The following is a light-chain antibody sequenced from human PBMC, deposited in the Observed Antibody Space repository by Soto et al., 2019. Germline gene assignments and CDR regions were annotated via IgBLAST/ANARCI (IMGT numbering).Light chain of an antibody. J-gene: IGKJ1*01. CDR3: QQYAVSPWT. Sequence: EIVLTQSPGTLSLSPGERATLSCRASQSVSNNYLAWYQQKLGQAPRLLIYGASNRATGIPDRFSGSESGTDFTLTISRLEPEDFAVYFCQQYAVSPWTFGHGTKVEIK. CDR1: QSVSNNY. V-gene: IGKV3-20*01. CDR2: GAS.